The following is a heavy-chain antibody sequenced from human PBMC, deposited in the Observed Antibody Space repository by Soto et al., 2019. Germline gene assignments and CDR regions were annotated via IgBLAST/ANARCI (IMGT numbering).Heavy chain of an antibody. Sequence: PGGSLRLSCAASGFTFSSYSMNWVRQAPGKGLEWVSSISSSSSYIYYADSVKGRFTISRDNAKNSLYLQMNSLRPEDTAVYYCARSRGYDYGMDVWGQGTTVTVSS. V-gene: IGHV3-21*01. CDR2: ISSSSSYI. CDR1: GFTFSSYS. CDR3: ARSRGYDYGMDV. J-gene: IGHJ6*02. D-gene: IGHD5-12*01.